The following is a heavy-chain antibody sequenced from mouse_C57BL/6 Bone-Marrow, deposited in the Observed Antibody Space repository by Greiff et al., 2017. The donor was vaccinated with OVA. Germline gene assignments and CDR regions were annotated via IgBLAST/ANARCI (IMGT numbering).Heavy chain of an antibody. CDR1: GYTFTDYY. CDR3: ARDWGGDYFDY. J-gene: IGHJ2*01. V-gene: IGHV1-26*01. D-gene: IGHD4-1*01. CDR2: INPNNGGT. Sequence: VQLQPSGPELVKPGASVKISCKASGYTFTDYYMNWVKQSHGKSLEWIGDINPNNGGTSYNQKFKGKATLTVDKSSSTAYMELRSLTSEDSAVYYCARDWGGDYFDYWGQGTTLTVSS.